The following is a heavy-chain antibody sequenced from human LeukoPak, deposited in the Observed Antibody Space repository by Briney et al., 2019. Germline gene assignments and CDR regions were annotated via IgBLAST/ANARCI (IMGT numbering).Heavy chain of an antibody. J-gene: IGHJ4*01. D-gene: IGHD4-17*01. Sequence: SETLSLTCAVSGYSISSGYYWGWIRQPPGKGLEWIGSIYHSGSTFYNPSLKGRVTISLDTSKNHFSLKLSSVTAADTAVYYCARAPFGDYGGYFDYWGHGTLVTVSS. CDR2: IYHSGST. CDR1: GYSISSGYY. CDR3: ARAPFGDYGGYFDY. V-gene: IGHV4-38-2*01.